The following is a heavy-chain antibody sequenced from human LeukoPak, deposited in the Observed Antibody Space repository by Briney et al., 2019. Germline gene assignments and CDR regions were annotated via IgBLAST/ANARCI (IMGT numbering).Heavy chain of an antibody. V-gene: IGHV3-30*04. J-gene: IGHJ5*02. CDR2: ISYDGSNK. CDR3: ARDGYCGSTSCYGWFDP. D-gene: IGHD2-2*03. CDR1: GFTFSGYA. Sequence: PGRSLRLSCAASGFTFSGYAMHWVRQAPGKGLEWVAVISYDGSNKYYADSVKGRFTISRDNSKNTLYVQMNSLRAEDTAVYYCARDGYCGSTSCYGWFDPWGQGTLVTVSS.